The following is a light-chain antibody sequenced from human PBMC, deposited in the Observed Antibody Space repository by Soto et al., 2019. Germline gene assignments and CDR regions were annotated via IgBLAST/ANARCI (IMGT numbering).Light chain of an antibody. CDR3: SSYTGASALYV. V-gene: IGLV2-14*03. J-gene: IGLJ1*01. CDR1: SSDIGGYNY. CDR2: NVA. Sequence: QSVLTQPASVSGSPGQSITISCTGTSSDIGGYNYVAWYQQHLGKAPKLIIYNVAVRPSGVSNRFSGSKSGNTASLAISGLQPDDEAHSYCSSYTGASALYVFGTGTKVTVL.